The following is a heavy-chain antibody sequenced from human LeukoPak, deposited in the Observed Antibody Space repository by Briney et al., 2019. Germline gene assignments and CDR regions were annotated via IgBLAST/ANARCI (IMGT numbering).Heavy chain of an antibody. CDR1: GYTFISYV. Sequence: ASVKVSCKASGYTFISYVINAVRQATGRGVEWMGWMNPNSGNTGYAQKFQGRVTMTRNTSIRTAYMWLSSLRSEDTAVYYCARVILVRGVIHYYYYGMDVWGQGTTVTVSS. D-gene: IGHD3-10*01. CDR2: MNPNSGNT. V-gene: IGHV1-8*01. J-gene: IGHJ6*02. CDR3: ARVILVRGVIHYYYYGMDV.